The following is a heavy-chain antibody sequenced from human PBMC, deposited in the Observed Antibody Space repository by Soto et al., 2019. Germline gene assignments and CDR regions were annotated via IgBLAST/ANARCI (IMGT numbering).Heavy chain of an antibody. D-gene: IGHD3-9*01. CDR1: GGSISGGGYS. CDR3: ARVVGFEILTAYYHGGWFDP. V-gene: IGHV4-30-2*01. J-gene: IGHJ5*02. Sequence: KPSETLSLTCAVSGGSISGGGYSWSWIRQPPGKGLEWIGYIHHRGSTYYNPSLESRVTISVDRSKNQFSLKLSSVTAADTAVYYCARVVGFEILTAYYHGGWFDPWGQGTLVTVSS. CDR2: IHHRGST.